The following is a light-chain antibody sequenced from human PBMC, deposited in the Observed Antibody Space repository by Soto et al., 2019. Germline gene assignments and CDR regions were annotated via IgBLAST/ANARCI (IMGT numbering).Light chain of an antibody. Sequence: QSALTQPASVSGSPGQSITISCTGTRSDVVAYNYVSWFQQHPGIAPKLMIYEVNIRPSGVSNRLAGSKSGNTASLTISGLQAEDEADYYCSSYTTSSTLVIFGGGTKL. V-gene: IGLV2-14*01. J-gene: IGLJ2*01. CDR2: EVN. CDR3: SSYTTSSTLVI. CDR1: RSDVVAYNY.